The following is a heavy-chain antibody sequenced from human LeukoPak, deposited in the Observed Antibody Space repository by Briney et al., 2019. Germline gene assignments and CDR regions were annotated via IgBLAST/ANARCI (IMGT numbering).Heavy chain of an antibody. CDR2: IYHSGST. J-gene: IGHJ4*02. V-gene: IGHV4-4*02. CDR3: ASLYLYYYDSSGSDY. CDR1: GGSISSSNW. D-gene: IGHD3-22*01. Sequence: PSETLSLTCAVSGGSISSSNWWSWVRQPPGKGLEWIGEIYHSGSTNYNPSLKSRVTISVDKSKNQFSLKLSSVTAADTAVYYCASLYLYYYDSSGSDYWGQGTLVTVSS.